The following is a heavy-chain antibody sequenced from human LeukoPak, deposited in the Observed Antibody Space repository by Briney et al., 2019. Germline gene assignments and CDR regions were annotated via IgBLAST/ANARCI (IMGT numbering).Heavy chain of an antibody. CDR2: IHPNSGGT. Sequence: ASVKVSCKASGYTFTGYYMHWVRQAPGQGLEWMGWIHPNSGGTNSAQKFQGRVTMTRDTSISTAYMELTSLRSDDTAVYYCARDRCSGGSCDDYWGQGTLVTVSS. D-gene: IGHD2-15*01. J-gene: IGHJ4*02. V-gene: IGHV1-2*02. CDR1: GYTFTGYY. CDR3: ARDRCSGGSCDDY.